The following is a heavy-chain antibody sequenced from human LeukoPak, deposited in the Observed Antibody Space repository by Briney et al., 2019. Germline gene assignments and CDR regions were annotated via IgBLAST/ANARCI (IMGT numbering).Heavy chain of an antibody. CDR3: VGNNYGLGSLDY. CDR2: MFTGGNT. J-gene: IGHJ4*02. Sequence: GGSLRLSCTASEFTVSSTYMSWVRQAPGKGLEWVSVMFTGGNTYYADSVKGRCTISRDTSKNTLSLQMNSLRAEDTAVYYCVGNNYGLGSLDYWGQGTLVTVSS. CDR1: EFTVSSTY. D-gene: IGHD3-10*01. V-gene: IGHV3-53*01.